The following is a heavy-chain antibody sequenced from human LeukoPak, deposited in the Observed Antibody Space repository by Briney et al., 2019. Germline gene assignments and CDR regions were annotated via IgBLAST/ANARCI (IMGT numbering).Heavy chain of an antibody. D-gene: IGHD3-22*01. CDR2: ISGYNGNT. CDR1: GYIFTNFG. J-gene: IGHJ3*02. V-gene: IGHV1-18*01. Sequence: VASVKVSCKTSGYIFTNFGITWVRQAPGQGLEWMGWISGYNGNTKYTEKFQGRVTMTKDTPTSTAYMELTSLGSDDTAVYYCARMMTPRLYYDSSGYYYGAFDIWGQGTMATVSS. CDR3: ARMMTPRLYYDSSGYYYGAFDI.